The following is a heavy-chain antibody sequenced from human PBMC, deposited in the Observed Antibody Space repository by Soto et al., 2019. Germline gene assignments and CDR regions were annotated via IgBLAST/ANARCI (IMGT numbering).Heavy chain of an antibody. D-gene: IGHD1-1*01. CDR1: GLTFSDYY. Sequence: GGSLRLSCEGSGLTFSDYYISWIRQAPGKGLEWISYSSNSGTFSRYADSVKGRFSISRDNTKNLLYLQMNSLRAEDTAVYYCARSGDNYNRLDYWGQGTPVTVSS. J-gene: IGHJ4*02. CDR3: ARSGDNYNRLDY. CDR2: SSNSGTFS. V-gene: IGHV3-11*06.